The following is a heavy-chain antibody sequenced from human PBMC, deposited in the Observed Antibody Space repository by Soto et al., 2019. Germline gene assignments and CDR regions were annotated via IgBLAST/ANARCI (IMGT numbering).Heavy chain of an antibody. Sequence: QVQLVESGGGVVQPGRSLRLSCAASGFTFSSYGMHWVRQAPGKGLEWVAVISYDGSNKYYADSVKGRFTISRDNSKNTLYLQMNRLRAEDTAVYYCAKALLMTSIAARLSVRGAFDIWGQGTMVTVSS. CDR3: AKALLMTSIAARLSVRGAFDI. D-gene: IGHD6-6*01. V-gene: IGHV3-30*18. CDR2: ISYDGSNK. J-gene: IGHJ3*02. CDR1: GFTFSSYG.